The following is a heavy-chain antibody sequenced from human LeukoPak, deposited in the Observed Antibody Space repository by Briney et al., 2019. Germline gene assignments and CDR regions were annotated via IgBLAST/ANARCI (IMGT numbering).Heavy chain of an antibody. Sequence: SETLSLTCAVYGGSFSGYSWSWIRQPPGKGLEWIGEINHSGSTNYNPSLKSRVTISVDTSKNQFSLKLSSVTAADTAVYYCANSYYYDSSGYRYWGQGTLVTVSS. CDR2: INHSGST. CDR3: ANSYYYDSSGYRY. CDR1: GGSFSGYS. V-gene: IGHV4-34*01. J-gene: IGHJ4*02. D-gene: IGHD3-22*01.